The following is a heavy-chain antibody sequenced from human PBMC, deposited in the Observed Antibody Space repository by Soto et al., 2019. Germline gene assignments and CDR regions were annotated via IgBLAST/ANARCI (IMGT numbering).Heavy chain of an antibody. V-gene: IGHV1-18*01. D-gene: IGHD3-16*02. J-gene: IGHJ4*02. CDR3: PLQYSYSQFDY. CDR1: GYTFTTYG. CDR2: ISPYNGNT. Sequence: ASVKVSCKTSGYTFTTYGISWVRQAPGQGLEWMGWISPYNGNTNFAQKYQGRVSMTTDTSTTTAYMELRFLTYDDTAAYYCPLQYSYSQFDYWGEGTLVTVSS.